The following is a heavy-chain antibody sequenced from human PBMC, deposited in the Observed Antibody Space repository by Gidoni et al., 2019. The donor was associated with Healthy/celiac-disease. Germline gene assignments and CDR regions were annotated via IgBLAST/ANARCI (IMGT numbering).Heavy chain of an antibody. CDR3: ARDRANYGDYGSNDAFDI. J-gene: IGHJ3*02. Sequence: QVQLVQSGAEVKKPGASVKVSCKASGYTFTSHYMHWVRQAPGQGLEWMGIINPSGGSTSYAQKFQGRVTMTRDTSTSTVYMELSSLRSEDTAVYYCARDRANYGDYGSNDAFDIWGQGTMVTVSS. V-gene: IGHV1-46*01. CDR1: GYTFTSHY. D-gene: IGHD4-17*01. CDR2: INPSGGST.